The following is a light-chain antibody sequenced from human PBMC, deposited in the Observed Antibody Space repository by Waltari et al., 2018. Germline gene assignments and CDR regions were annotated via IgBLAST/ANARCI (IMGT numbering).Light chain of an antibody. CDR3: QHLNSYPLN. Sequence: DIYLTQSPSFLSASVGDRVTITCRASQDIHSYLAWYQLRPGQAPRLIIYVASKLQSRVPSRFSGSGTGTDFTLTISGLQPEDFATYYCQHLNSYPLNFGGGTKVEIK. CDR1: QDIHSY. V-gene: IGKV1-9*01. CDR2: VAS. J-gene: IGKJ4*01.